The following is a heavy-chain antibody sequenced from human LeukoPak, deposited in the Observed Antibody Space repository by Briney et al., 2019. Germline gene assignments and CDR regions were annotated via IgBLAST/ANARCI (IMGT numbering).Heavy chain of an antibody. CDR2: IYYSGST. D-gene: IGHD5-24*01. CDR1: GGSISSSSYY. CDR3: AREGQWLQSSPFDY. V-gene: IGHV4-61*01. J-gene: IGHJ4*02. Sequence: PSETLSLTCTVSGGSISSSSYYWGWIRQPPGKGLEWIGYIYYSGSTNYNPSLKSRVTISVDTSKNQFSLKLSSVTAADTAVYYCAREGQWLQSSPFDYWGQGTLVTVSS.